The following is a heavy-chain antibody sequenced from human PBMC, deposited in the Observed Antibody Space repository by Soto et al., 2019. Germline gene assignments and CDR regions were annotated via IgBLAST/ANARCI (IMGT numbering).Heavy chain of an antibody. J-gene: IGHJ6*02. CDR3: ARVAYYGMDV. V-gene: IGHV1-2*04. Sequence: ASVKVSCKASGYTFTGYYMHWVRQAPGQGLEWMGWINPNSGGTNYAQKFQGWVTMTRDTSTSTVYMELSSLRSDDTAVYYCARVAYYGMDVWGQGTTVTVSS. CDR1: GYTFTGYY. CDR2: INPNSGGT.